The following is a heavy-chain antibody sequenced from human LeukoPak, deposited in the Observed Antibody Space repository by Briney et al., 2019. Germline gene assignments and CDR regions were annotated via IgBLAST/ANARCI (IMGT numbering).Heavy chain of an antibody. J-gene: IGHJ4*02. V-gene: IGHV3-30*02. Sequence: PGGSLRLSCAASGFTFSSYGMHWVRQAPGKGLEWVAFIRYDGSNKYYADSVKGRFTISRDNSKNTLYLQMNSLRAEDTAVYYCAKGTDYDFWSGSLNYWGQGTLVTVSS. CDR2: IRYDGSNK. CDR1: GFTFSSYG. CDR3: AKGTDYDFWSGSLNY. D-gene: IGHD3-3*01.